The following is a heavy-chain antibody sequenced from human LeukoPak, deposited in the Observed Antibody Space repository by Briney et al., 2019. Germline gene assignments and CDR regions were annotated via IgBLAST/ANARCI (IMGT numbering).Heavy chain of an antibody. CDR2: ISSSSNTI. CDR3: AKGVNSSGYYLGFDY. Sequence: PGGFLRLSCAASGFTFSSYSMNWVRQAPGKGLEWVSYISSSSNTIYYADSVKGRFTISRDNAKNSLYLQMNSLRAEDTALYYCAKGVNSSGYYLGFDYWGQGTLVTVSS. CDR1: GFTFSSYS. V-gene: IGHV3-48*01. D-gene: IGHD3-22*01. J-gene: IGHJ4*02.